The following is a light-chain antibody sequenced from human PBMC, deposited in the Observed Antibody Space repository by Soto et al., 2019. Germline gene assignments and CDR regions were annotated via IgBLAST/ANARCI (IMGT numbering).Light chain of an antibody. CDR1: QGISNY. Sequence: DIQMTQSPSSLSASVGDRVSITCRANQGISNYLAWYQQKPGKVPSLLVYGASTLQSGVPSRFSATGSGTDFTLTISSLQPDDFATYYCQPYNSYSEAFGQGTKVDIK. CDR2: GAS. J-gene: IGKJ1*01. CDR3: QPYNSYSEA. V-gene: IGKV1-27*01.